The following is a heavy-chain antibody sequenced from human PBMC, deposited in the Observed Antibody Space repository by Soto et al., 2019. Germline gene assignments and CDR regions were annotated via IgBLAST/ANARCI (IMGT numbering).Heavy chain of an antibody. CDR1: GGSISSSSFY. V-gene: IGHV4-39*01. D-gene: IGHD2-8*01. CDR3: ARHGGFCINGVCHNWFDP. J-gene: IGHJ5*02. Sequence: PSETLSLTXTVSGGSISSSSFYWGWIRQPPGKGLEWMGSIYYSGSTYYNPSLTSRVTISVDTSKNQFSLNLRSVTAADTAVYYCARHGGFCINGVCHNWFDPWGQGTRVTVSS. CDR2: IYYSGST.